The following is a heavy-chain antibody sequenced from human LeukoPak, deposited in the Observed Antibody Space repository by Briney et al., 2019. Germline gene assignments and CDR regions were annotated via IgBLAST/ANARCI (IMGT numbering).Heavy chain of an antibody. CDR3: AGGARYCSGGSCFDY. J-gene: IGHJ4*02. Sequence: ASVKVSCKASGYTFTGYYMHWVRQAPGQGLEWMGWINPNSGGTNYAQKFQGRVTMTRDTSISTAYMELSRLRSDDTAVYYCAGGARYCSGGSCFDYWGQGTLVTVSS. D-gene: IGHD2-15*01. CDR2: INPNSGGT. V-gene: IGHV1-2*02. CDR1: GYTFTGYY.